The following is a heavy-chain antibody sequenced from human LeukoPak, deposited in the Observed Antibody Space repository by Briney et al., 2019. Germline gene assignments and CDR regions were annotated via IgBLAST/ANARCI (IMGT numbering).Heavy chain of an antibody. CDR1: GFTFSSYW. CDR3: AKDGKSEWLPHYFDY. Sequence: QSGGSLRLSCVASGFTFSSYWMHWVRQAPGKGLEWVSAISGSGGSTYYADSVKGRFTISRDNSKNTLYLQMNSLRAEDTAVYYCAKDGKSEWLPHYFDYWGQGTLVTVSS. D-gene: IGHD3-3*01. J-gene: IGHJ4*02. V-gene: IGHV3-23*01. CDR2: ISGSGGST.